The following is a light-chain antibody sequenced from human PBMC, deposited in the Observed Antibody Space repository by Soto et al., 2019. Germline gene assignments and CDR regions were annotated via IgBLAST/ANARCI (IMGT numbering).Light chain of an antibody. J-gene: IGLJ2*01. V-gene: IGLV2-23*03. CDR1: SSDVGSYNF. Sequence: QSALTQPASVSGSPGQSITISCTGTSSDVGSYNFVSWYQQHPGKAPKLMIYEGSKRPSGISHRFSGSKSGNTASLTISGLQAEDEADYYCFSYAGSSTFVVFGGGTKLTVL. CDR3: FSYAGSSTFVV. CDR2: EGS.